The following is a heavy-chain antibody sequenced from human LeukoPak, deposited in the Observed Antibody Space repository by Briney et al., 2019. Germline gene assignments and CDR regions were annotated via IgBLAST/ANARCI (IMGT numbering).Heavy chain of an antibody. Sequence: SVKVSCKASGGTFSSYAISWVRQAPGQGLEWMGGIIPIFGTANYAQKFQGRVTITADESTSTAYMELSSLRSEDTAVYYCATTVTTIYYGMDVWGQGTTVTVSS. V-gene: IGHV1-69*13. J-gene: IGHJ6*02. CDR1: GGTFSSYA. D-gene: IGHD4-17*01. CDR3: ATTVTTIYYGMDV. CDR2: IIPIFGTA.